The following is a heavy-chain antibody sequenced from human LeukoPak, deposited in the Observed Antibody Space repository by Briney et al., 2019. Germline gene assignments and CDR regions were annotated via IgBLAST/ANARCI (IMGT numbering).Heavy chain of an antibody. CDR1: GFTFTSFY. Sequence: GGALRLSCVASGFTFTSFYMSCGRQAPGKGLEWVANINLDGSEQYYVDSVKGRFTISRDNAKNSLYLQMNSLWAEDTAVYYCAREVAVGIGAYNFWGQGTLVTVSS. CDR2: INLDGSEQ. D-gene: IGHD6-13*01. CDR3: AREVAVGIGAYNF. V-gene: IGHV3-7*01. J-gene: IGHJ4*02.